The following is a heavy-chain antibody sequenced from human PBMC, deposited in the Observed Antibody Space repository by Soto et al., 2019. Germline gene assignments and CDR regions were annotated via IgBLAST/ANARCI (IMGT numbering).Heavy chain of an antibody. J-gene: IGHJ4*02. CDR2: ISYNGNT. CDR1: GGSFSNHY. D-gene: IGHD2-8*01. V-gene: IGHV4-59*11. Sequence: QVQLQESGPGLVKPSETLSLTCTVSGGSFSNHYWSWIRQPPGEGLEWIGYISYNGNTNYNPSLKSRVTILVDTSKSQFSLKLSSVTAADTAVYYCARGNGFNLYWGQGALVTVSS. CDR3: ARGNGFNLY.